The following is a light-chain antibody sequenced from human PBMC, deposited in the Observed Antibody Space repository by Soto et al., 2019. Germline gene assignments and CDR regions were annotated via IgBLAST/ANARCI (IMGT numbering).Light chain of an antibody. Sequence: EMVITQSPATLSVSPGGRATLSCTASQSVSSNLAWYQQKPGQAPRLLIYGASTRATGFPARFSGSGSGTEFTLTISSLQSEDFAVYYCQQYKTWPLTFGGGTKVDIK. V-gene: IGKV3-15*01. CDR1: QSVSSN. J-gene: IGKJ4*01. CDR2: GAS. CDR3: QQYKTWPLT.